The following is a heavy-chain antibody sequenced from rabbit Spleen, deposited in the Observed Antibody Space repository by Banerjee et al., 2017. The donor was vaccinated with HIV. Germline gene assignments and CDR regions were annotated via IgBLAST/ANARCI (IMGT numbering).Heavy chain of an antibody. D-gene: IGHD8-1*01. CDR2: IYNGDGST. CDR3: ARDGAGGSYFAL. CDR1: GFSFSSTYY. Sequence: QEQLVESGGGLVQPEGSLTLTCTASGFSFSSTYYMCWVRQAPGKGPEWIACIYNGDGSTYYANWVNGRFSISRENAQNTVFLQMTSLTAADTATYFCARDGAGGSYFALWGPGTLVTVS. V-gene: IGHV1S47*01. J-gene: IGHJ4*01.